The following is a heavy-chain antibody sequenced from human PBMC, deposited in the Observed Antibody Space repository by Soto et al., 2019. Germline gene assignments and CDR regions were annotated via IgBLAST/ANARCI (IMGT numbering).Heavy chain of an antibody. CDR1: GYSFTNYW. CDR2: IDPVDSYT. J-gene: IGHJ5*02. Sequence: GESLKISCEGSGYSFTNYWISWVRRMPGKGLEWMGNIDPVDSYTNYGPSFQGHVTFSVDTSISTAYLQWSSLKASDTAMYYCARIESIARNWFDPWGQGTLVTVSS. V-gene: IGHV5-10-1*01. CDR3: ARIESIARNWFDP. D-gene: IGHD6-13*01.